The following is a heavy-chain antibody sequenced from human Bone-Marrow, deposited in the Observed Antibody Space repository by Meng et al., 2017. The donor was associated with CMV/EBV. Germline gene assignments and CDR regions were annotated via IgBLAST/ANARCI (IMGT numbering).Heavy chain of an antibody. CDR2: IKQDGSEK. CDR3: ARDRVLYYDFWSGYYVFDDY. CDR1: GFTFSSYW. J-gene: IGHJ4*02. D-gene: IGHD3-3*01. V-gene: IGHV3-7*01. Sequence: GGSLRLSCAASGFTFSSYWMSWVRQAPGKGLEWVANIKQDGSEKYYVDSVKGRFTIYRDNAKNSLYLQMNSLRAEDTAVYYCARDRVLYYDFWSGYYVFDDYWGEGTLAAFSS.